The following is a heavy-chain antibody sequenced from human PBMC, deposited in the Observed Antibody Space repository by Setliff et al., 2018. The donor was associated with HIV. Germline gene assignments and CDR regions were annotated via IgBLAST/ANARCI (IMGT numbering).Heavy chain of an antibody. CDR3: ARDAGYIGSSWDR. CDR1: GGTFSNYF. V-gene: IGHV1-69*11. J-gene: IGHJ4*02. Sequence: SVKVSCEASGGTFSNYFISWIRQAPGQGLEWMGKIMPMLGTANYAQKFQGRVTITADESTSTVYMELRSLTSKDTAMYYCARDAGYIGSSWDRWGQGTLVTVSS. D-gene: IGHD5-12*01. CDR2: IMPMLGTA.